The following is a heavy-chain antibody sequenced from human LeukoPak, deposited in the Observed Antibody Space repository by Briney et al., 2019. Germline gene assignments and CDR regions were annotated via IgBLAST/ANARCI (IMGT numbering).Heavy chain of an antibody. J-gene: IGHJ4*02. CDR3: AKRTRSGWYFDY. CDR2: FDLEDGET. V-gene: IGHV1-24*01. Sequence: ASVKVSCKVSGYTLTELSMHWVRQAPGKGLEWMGGFDLEDGETIYAQKFQGRVTMTEDTSTDTAYMELSSLRSEDTAVYYCAKRTRSGWYFDYWGQGTLVTVSS. CDR1: GYTLTELS. D-gene: IGHD6-19*01.